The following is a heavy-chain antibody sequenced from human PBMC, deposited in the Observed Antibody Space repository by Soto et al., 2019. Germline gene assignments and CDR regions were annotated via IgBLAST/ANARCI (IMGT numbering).Heavy chain of an antibody. D-gene: IGHD2-15*01. CDR3: ALSGYCSGGSCPPYYYYGMDV. V-gene: IGHV4-59*12. CDR2: IYYSGST. CDR1: GGSISSYY. J-gene: IGHJ6*02. Sequence: PSETLSLTCTVSGGSISSYYWSWIRQPPGKGLEWIGYIYYSGSTNYNPSLKSRVTISVDTSKNQFSLKLSSVTAADTAVYYCALSGYCSGGSCPPYYYYGMDVWGQGTTVTVSS.